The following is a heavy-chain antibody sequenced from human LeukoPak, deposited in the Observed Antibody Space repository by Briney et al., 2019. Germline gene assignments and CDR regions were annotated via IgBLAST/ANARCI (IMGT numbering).Heavy chain of an antibody. CDR2: IYYSGST. D-gene: IGHD1/OR15-1a*01. J-gene: IGHJ4*02. Sequence: SETLSLTCTVSGGSINGYYWSWIRQPPGKGLEWIGYIYYSGSTNYNPSLKSRVTILVDTSKSQFSLKLSSVTAADTAVYYCAREGMGIEAGTVDYWGQGTLVTVSS. CDR3: AREGMGIEAGTVDY. V-gene: IGHV4-59*01. CDR1: GGSINGYY.